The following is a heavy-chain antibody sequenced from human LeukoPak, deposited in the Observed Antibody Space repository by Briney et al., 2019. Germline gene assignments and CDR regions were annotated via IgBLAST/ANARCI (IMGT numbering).Heavy chain of an antibody. J-gene: IGHJ4*02. CDR3: AKDRHQSSGWYPHFFAY. CDR2: ISGSGGST. Sequence: GGSLRLSCAASGFTFSSYAMSWVRQAPGKGLEWVSAISGSGGSTYYADSVKGRFTISRDNSKNTLYLQMNRLRAEDTAVYYCAKDRHQSSGWYPHFFAYWGQGTLVTVSS. CDR1: GFTFSSYA. V-gene: IGHV3-23*01. D-gene: IGHD6-19*01.